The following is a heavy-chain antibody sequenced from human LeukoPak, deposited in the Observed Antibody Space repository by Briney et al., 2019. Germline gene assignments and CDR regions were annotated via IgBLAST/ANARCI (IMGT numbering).Heavy chain of an antibody. CDR1: GGSISSYY. CDR3: ARVYCSDGTCYSFDF. CDR2: IYYSGST. Sequence: PSETLSLTCTVSGGSISSYYWSWIRQPPGKGLEWIGYIYYSGSTNYNPSLKSRVTISVDTSKNQFSLSLRSVTAADTAVYSCARVYCSDGTCYSFDFWGQGTVVTVSS. V-gene: IGHV4-59*12. D-gene: IGHD2-15*01. J-gene: IGHJ4*02.